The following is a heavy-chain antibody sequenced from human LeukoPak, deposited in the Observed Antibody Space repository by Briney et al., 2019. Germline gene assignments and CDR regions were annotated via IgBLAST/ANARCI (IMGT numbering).Heavy chain of an antibody. Sequence: ASVKVSCKASGYTFTGCYMHWVRQAPGQGLEWMGWINPDSGGTNYAQKFQGRVTMTRDTSISTAYMELSRLRSDDTAVYYCARDQEQQQLYDYWGQGTLVTVSS. CDR2: INPDSGGT. CDR3: ARDQEQQQLYDY. V-gene: IGHV1-2*02. J-gene: IGHJ4*02. CDR1: GYTFTGCY. D-gene: IGHD6-13*01.